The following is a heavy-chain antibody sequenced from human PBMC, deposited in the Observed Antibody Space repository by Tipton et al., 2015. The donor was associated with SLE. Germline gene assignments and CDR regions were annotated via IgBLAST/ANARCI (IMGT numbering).Heavy chain of an antibody. CDR2: INHSGGT. D-gene: IGHD5-18*01. J-gene: IGHJ2*01. V-gene: IGHV4-34*01. CDR1: GGSFSGYY. Sequence: TLSLTCAVYGGSFSGYYWSWIRQPPGKGLEWIGEINHSGGTNYNPSLKSRVTISMDTSKNQFSLKLSSVAAADTAVYYCARTAGRSVKLWYFDLWGRGTLVTVSS. CDR3: ARTAGRSVKLWYFDL.